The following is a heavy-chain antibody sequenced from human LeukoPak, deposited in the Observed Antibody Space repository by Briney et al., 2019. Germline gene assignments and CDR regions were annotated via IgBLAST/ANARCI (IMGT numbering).Heavy chain of an antibody. CDR3: ARGSGPQGYYFDY. CDR1: GITFSHYT. Sequence: PGGSLRLSCSAAGITFSHYTMDWVRQAPGKGLEWVAYISAGGEYIYYADSVRGRFTISRDKAESSLFLQMNNLRVDDTAVYYCARGSGPQGYYFDYWGQGTLVTVSS. V-gene: IGHV3-21*01. J-gene: IGHJ4*02. CDR2: ISAGGEYI.